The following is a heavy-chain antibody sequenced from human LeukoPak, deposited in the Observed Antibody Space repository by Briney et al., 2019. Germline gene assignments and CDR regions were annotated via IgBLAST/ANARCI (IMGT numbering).Heavy chain of an antibody. D-gene: IGHD3-10*01. Sequence: GGSLRLSCAASGFTVSSNYMSWVRQAPGKGLEWVSIIYSGGSTYYADSVKGRFTISRDNSKNTLYFQMNSLRAEDTAVYYCARAPYGNYYYHYMDVWGKGTTVTVSS. CDR2: IYSGGST. CDR3: ARAPYGNYYYHYMDV. CDR1: GFTVSSNY. V-gene: IGHV3-53*01. J-gene: IGHJ6*03.